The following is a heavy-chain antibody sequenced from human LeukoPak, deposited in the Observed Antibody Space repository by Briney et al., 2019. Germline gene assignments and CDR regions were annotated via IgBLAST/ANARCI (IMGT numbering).Heavy chain of an antibody. CDR3: ARGGKRLSTDYYYNNWFDP. V-gene: IGHV4-39*07. CDR1: GGSISSSSYY. CDR2: IYYSGST. J-gene: IGHJ5*02. Sequence: SETLSLTCTVSGGSISSSSYYWGWIRQPPGKGLEWIGSIYYSGSTYYNPSLKSRVTTSVDTSKVQFSLKLSTVTAADTVVYFCARGGKRLSTDYYYNNWFDPWGQGTLVTVSS. D-gene: IGHD3-9*01.